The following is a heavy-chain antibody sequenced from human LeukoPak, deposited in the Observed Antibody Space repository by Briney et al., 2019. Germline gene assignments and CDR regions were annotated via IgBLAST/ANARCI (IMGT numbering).Heavy chain of an antibody. J-gene: IGHJ4*02. V-gene: IGHV4-61*02. CDR2: PYSSGTT. Sequence: SETLSLTCTVSGGSISSGSNYWSWIRQPAGKEPEWIGRPYSSGTTNYNPSLKSRVTISVDTSKNQFSLKLSSVTAADTAVYFCARGLSRGFDNWGQGTLVTVSS. CDR1: GGSISSGSNY. CDR3: ARGLSRGFDN.